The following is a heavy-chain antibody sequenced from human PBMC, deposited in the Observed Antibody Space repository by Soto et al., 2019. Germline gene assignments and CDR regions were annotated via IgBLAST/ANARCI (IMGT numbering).Heavy chain of an antibody. V-gene: IGHV3-23*01. J-gene: IGHJ4*02. CDR1: GFTFSSYA. Sequence: GGSLRLSCAASGFTFSSYAMSWVRQAPGKGLEWVSAISGSGGSTYYADSVKGRFTISRDNSKNTLYLQMNSLRAEDTAVYYCAKALYYYDSSGNDYWGQGTLVTVSS. CDR2: ISGSGGST. D-gene: IGHD3-22*01. CDR3: AKALYYYDSSGNDY.